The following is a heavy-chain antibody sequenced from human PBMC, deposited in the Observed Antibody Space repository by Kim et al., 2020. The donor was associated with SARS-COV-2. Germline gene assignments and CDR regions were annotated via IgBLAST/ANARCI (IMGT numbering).Heavy chain of an antibody. CDR1: GFTFSSYA. CDR2: ISGSGGST. Sequence: GGSLRLSCAASGFTFSSYAMSWVRQAPGKGLEWVSAISGSGGSTYYADSVKGRFTISRDNSKNTLYLQMNSLRAEDTAVYYCAKVIRRGEITMVRGVIPGGWFDPCGQGTLVTVSS. D-gene: IGHD3-10*01. CDR3: AKVIRRGEITMVRGVIPGGWFDP. V-gene: IGHV3-23*01. J-gene: IGHJ5*02.